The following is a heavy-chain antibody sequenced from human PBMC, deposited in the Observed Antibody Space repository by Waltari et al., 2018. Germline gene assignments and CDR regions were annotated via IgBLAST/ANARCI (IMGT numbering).Heavy chain of an antibody. J-gene: IGHJ3*02. V-gene: IGHV3-48*01. CDR2: ISSSSSTI. Sequence: EVQLVESGGGLVQPGGSLRLSWAPSGFPFSSYGLNRVRQAPGKGLEWVSYISSSSSTIYYADSVKGRFTISRDNAKNSLYLQMNSLRAEDTAVYYCARVGHDAFDIWGQGTMVTVSS. CDR3: ARVGHDAFDI. CDR1: GFPFSSYG. D-gene: IGHD3-16*01.